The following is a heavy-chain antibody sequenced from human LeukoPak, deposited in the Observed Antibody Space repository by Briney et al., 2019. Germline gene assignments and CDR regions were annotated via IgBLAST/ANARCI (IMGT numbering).Heavy chain of an antibody. CDR3: AKLTTS. D-gene: IGHD4-11*01. Sequence: GGSLRLSCAASGLTFSSHWMHWVRQAPGKGLVWVSRITNDGSSTTYADSVKGRFTISRDNSNNTLYLQMNSLRAEDTAVYYCAKLTTSWGQGTLVTVSS. J-gene: IGHJ4*02. CDR2: ITNDGSST. CDR1: GLTFSSHW. V-gene: IGHV3-74*01.